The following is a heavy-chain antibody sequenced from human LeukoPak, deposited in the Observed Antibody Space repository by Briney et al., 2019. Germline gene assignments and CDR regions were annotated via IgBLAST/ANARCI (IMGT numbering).Heavy chain of an antibody. CDR2: IIPIFGTA. D-gene: IGHD5-24*01. V-gene: IGHV1-69*13. Sequence: ASVKVSCKASGYIFSNYYMHWVRQAPGQGLEWMGGIIPIFGTANYAQKFQGRVTITADESTSTAYMELSSLRSEDTAVYYCARGAGRWLQPYYFDYWGQGTLVTVSS. CDR1: GYIFSNYY. J-gene: IGHJ4*02. CDR3: ARGAGRWLQPYYFDY.